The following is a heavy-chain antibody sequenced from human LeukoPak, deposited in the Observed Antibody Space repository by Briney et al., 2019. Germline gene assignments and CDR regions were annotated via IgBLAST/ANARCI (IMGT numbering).Heavy chain of an antibody. CDR1: GFTFSSYA. J-gene: IGHJ4*02. D-gene: IGHD4-23*01. Sequence: GGSLRLSCAASGFTFSSYAMSWVRQAPGKGLEWASAISGSGGSTYYADSVKGRFTISRDNSKNTLYLQMNSLRAEDTAVYYCAKVTVVPYYFDYWGQGTLVTVSS. V-gene: IGHV3-23*01. CDR2: ISGSGGST. CDR3: AKVTVVPYYFDY.